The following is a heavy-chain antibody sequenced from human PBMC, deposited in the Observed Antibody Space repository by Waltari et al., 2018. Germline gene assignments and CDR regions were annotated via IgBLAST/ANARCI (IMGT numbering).Heavy chain of an antibody. V-gene: IGHV4-34*01. CDR1: GGSFSGYY. CDR3: ARLIATTEVKNWFDP. Sequence: QVQLQQWGAGLLKPSETLSLTCAVYGGSFSGYYWSWIRQPPGKGLEWIGEIYHSGRTNYNPSLKSRITISLDKSKNQFSLDLTSVTAADTAVYYCARLIATTEVKNWFDPWGQGTLVTVSS. J-gene: IGHJ5*02. CDR2: IYHSGRT. D-gene: IGHD6-13*01.